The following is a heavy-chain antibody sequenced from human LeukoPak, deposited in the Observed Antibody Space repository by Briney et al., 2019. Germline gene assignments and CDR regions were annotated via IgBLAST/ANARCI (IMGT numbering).Heavy chain of an antibody. D-gene: IGHD3-3*01. CDR3: ANGFWSGYAFDY. CDR2: MNPNSGNT. Sequence: ASVKVSCKASGYTFTSYDINWVRQATGQGLEWMGWMNPNSGNTGYAQKFQGRVTMTRDTSISTAYMELSRLRSDDTAVYYCANGFWSGYAFDYWGQGTLVTVSS. V-gene: IGHV1-8*01. J-gene: IGHJ4*02. CDR1: GYTFTSYD.